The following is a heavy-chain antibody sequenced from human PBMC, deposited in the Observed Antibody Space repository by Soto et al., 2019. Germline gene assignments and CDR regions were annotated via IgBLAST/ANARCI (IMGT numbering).Heavy chain of an antibody. CDR1: GYSISSSYY. V-gene: IGHV4-61*01. D-gene: IGHD3-22*01. Sequence: SETLSLTCAVSGYSISSSYYWXWIRQPPGKGLEWIGYIYYSGSTNYNPSLKSRVTISVDTSKNQCSLKLSSVTAADTAVYYCARWDDSSGIYDYWGQGTLVTVSS. CDR2: IYYSGST. J-gene: IGHJ4*02. CDR3: ARWDDSSGIYDY.